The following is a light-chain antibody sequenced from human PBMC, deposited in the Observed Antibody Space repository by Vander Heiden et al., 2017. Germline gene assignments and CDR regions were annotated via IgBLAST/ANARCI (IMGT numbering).Light chain of an antibody. CDR1: QTINKW. Sequence: DIQMTQSPSTLSASVGDRITITCRASQTINKWLAWYQQIPGKAPKLLIYRASTLETGVPSRFSGSGSGTEFTLTITSLQPDDFATYFCQQYSTYSRTFGQGTKVEIK. CDR2: RAS. CDR3: QQYSTYSRT. V-gene: IGKV1-5*03. J-gene: IGKJ1*01.